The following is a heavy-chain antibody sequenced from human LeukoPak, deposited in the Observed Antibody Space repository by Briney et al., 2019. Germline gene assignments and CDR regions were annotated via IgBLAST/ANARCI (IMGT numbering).Heavy chain of an antibody. Sequence: PSETLSLTCTVSGGSISSGGYYWSWIRQHPGKGLEWIGYIYYSGSTYYNPSLKSRVTISVDTSKNQFSLKLSSVTAADTAVYYCAKDAYSYGPAGRFDYWGQGTLVTVSS. CDR2: IYYSGST. V-gene: IGHV4-31*03. D-gene: IGHD5-18*01. J-gene: IGHJ4*02. CDR3: AKDAYSYGPAGRFDY. CDR1: GGSISSGGYY.